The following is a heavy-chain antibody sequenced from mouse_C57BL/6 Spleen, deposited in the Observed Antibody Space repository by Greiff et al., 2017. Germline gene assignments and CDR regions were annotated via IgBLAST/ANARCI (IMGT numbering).Heavy chain of an antibody. J-gene: IGHJ2*01. CDR2: SSSGGSYT. CDR1: GFTFSSYG. V-gene: IGHV5-6*01. Sequence: EVQVVESGGDLVTPGGSLKLSCAASGFTFSSYGMSWVRQTPDQRLEWVATSSSGGSYTYYPDSVKGRFTISRDNAKNTLYLQMSRLKSEDTALYYCARLTGGPSYFDYWGQGTTLTVSS. CDR3: ARLTGGPSYFDY.